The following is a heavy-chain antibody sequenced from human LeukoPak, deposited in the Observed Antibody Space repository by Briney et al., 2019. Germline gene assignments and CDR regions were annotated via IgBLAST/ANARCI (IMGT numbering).Heavy chain of an antibody. V-gene: IGHV1-2*02. CDR1: GYTFTAYY. CDR2: INPSSGGT. D-gene: IGHD5-24*01. J-gene: IGHJ4*02. CDR3: ARPRDGYTGPFDY. Sequence: ASVKVSCKASGYTFTAYYMHWVRQAPGQGLEWMGWINPSSGGTKYVQKFQARVTMTRDTSIRTAYMELNSLRSDDTAVYYCARPRDGYTGPFDYWGQGSLVTVSS.